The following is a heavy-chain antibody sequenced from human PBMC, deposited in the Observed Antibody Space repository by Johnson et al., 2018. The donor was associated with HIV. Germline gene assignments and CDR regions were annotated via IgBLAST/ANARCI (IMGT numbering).Heavy chain of an antibody. V-gene: IGHV3-52*01. D-gene: IGHD3-10*01. CDR2: IKCDGSEK. J-gene: IGHJ3*02. CDR3: ARAAAPYYYGSGSYYFDTFDI. CDR1: GFTFSSSW. Sequence: VQLVESGGGVVQPGRSLRLSCAASGFTFSSSWMHWVCQAPEKGLEWVADIKCDGSEKYYVDSVKGRLTISRDNAKNSLYLQMNSLRAEDTALYYCARAAAPYYYGSGSYYFDTFDIWGQGTMVTVSS.